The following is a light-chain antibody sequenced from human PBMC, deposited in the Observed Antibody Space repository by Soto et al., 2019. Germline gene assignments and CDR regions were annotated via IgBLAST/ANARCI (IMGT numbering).Light chain of an antibody. Sequence: ELVMTQSPATLSVSPGERATLSCRASQSVSSNLAWYQQKPGKAPRLIXYGASNRATGIPDRFSGSGSGTELTLTISSLQPEDFANYYCQQSYSTAPITFGQGTRLEIK. CDR2: GAS. CDR1: QSVSSN. CDR3: QQSYSTAPIT. V-gene: IGKV3D-15*01. J-gene: IGKJ5*01.